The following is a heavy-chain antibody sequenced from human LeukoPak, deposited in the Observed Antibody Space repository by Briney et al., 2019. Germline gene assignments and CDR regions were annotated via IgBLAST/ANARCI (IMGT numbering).Heavy chain of an antibody. V-gene: IGHV4-59*01. CDR2: IYNRGST. J-gene: IGHJ4*02. D-gene: IGHD6-19*01. Sequence: PSETLSLTCTVSGGSISSYYWSWIRQPPGKGLEWVGYIYNRGSTNYNPSLKSRVTISVDTSKNQFSLNLKSVTAADTAVYYCARDLHLGWYGFDYWGQGILVTVSS. CDR1: GGSISSYY. CDR3: ARDLHLGWYGFDY.